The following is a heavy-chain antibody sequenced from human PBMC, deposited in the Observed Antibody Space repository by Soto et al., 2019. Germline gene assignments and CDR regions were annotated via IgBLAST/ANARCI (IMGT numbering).Heavy chain of an antibody. CDR1: GYTFTSYY. J-gene: IGHJ3*02. D-gene: IGHD3-10*01. Sequence: ASVKVSCKASGYTFTSYYMHWVRQAPGQGLEWMGIINPSGGSTSYAQKFQGRVTMTRDTSTSTVYMELSSLRSEDTAVYYCAREAIITMVQGVMAFDIWGQGTMVTVS. CDR2: INPSGGST. CDR3: AREAIITMVQGVMAFDI. V-gene: IGHV1-46*03.